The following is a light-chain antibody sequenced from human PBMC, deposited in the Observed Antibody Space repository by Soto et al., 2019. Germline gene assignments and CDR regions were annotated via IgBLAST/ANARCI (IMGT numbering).Light chain of an antibody. J-gene: IGKJ5*01. CDR2: DAS. CDR3: QHYNSLPIT. CDR1: QSISSW. V-gene: IGKV1-5*01. Sequence: DIQMPQSPSTLSASVGDRVTITCRASQSISSWLAWYQHKTGQAPKLLIYDASQLETGVPSKFSGSGSGTDFTFTINNVQTEDIGTYYCQHYNSLPITFGQGTRLEI.